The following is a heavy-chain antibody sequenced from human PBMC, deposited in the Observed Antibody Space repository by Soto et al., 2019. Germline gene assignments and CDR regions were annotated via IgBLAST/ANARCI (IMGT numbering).Heavy chain of an antibody. V-gene: IGHV1-18*01. Sequence: ASVKVSCKACGYRFTSSGSSCVRQAPGQGLEWMGWISTDNGNTKYAQHLQGRVSMTTDTSTSTAYMELSSLTSEDTAVYYCARNIVATIQLDFWGQGTLVTVSS. D-gene: IGHD5-12*01. J-gene: IGHJ4*02. CDR2: ISTDNGNT. CDR1: GYRFTSSG. CDR3: ARNIVATIQLDF.